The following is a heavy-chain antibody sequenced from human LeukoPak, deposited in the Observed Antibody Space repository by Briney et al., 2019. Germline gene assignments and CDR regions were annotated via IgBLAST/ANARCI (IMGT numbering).Heavy chain of an antibody. CDR2: IYYSGST. V-gene: IGHV4-30-4*01. D-gene: IGHD5-24*01. CDR3: DRDKATMEPDYYGMDV. Sequence: SQTLSLTCTVSGGSISSGDYYWSWIRQPPGKGLEWIGYIYYSGSTYYNPSLKSRVTISVDTSKNQFCLKLSSVTAADTAVYYCDRDKATMEPDYYGMDVWGQGSTVTVSS. CDR1: GGSISSGDYY. J-gene: IGHJ6*02.